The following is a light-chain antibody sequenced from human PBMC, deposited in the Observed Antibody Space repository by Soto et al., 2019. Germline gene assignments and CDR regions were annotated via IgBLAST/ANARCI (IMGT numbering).Light chain of an antibody. CDR1: QSVSSN. V-gene: IGKV3-15*01. CDR3: QQYSQWPLYT. Sequence: EIVLTQSPGTLSLSAGERATLSCRASQSVSSNLAWYQQKPGQAPRLLIYGASTRAAGVPARFSGSGSGTEFTLTISSLQSEDFALYYCQQYSQWPLYTFGQGTKVDIK. J-gene: IGKJ2*01. CDR2: GAS.